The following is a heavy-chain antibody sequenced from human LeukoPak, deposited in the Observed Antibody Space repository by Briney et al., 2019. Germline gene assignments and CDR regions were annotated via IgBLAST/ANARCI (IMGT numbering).Heavy chain of an antibody. Sequence: GGSLRLSCAASGFTFSSYAMSWVRQAPGKGLEWVSAISGSGGSTYYADSVKGRFTISRDNSKNTLYLQMNSLRAEDTAVYYCAKAGTDDYGDYLGLDYYYYGMDVWGQGTTVTVSS. V-gene: IGHV3-23*01. CDR3: AKAGTDDYGDYLGLDYYYYGMDV. CDR1: GFTFSSYA. CDR2: ISGSGGST. J-gene: IGHJ6*02. D-gene: IGHD4-17*01.